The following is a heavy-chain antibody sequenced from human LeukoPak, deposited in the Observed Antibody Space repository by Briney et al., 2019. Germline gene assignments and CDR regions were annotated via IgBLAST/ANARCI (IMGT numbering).Heavy chain of an antibody. D-gene: IGHD3-16*01. V-gene: IGHV1-18*01. CDR1: GYTFTSYG. CDR2: ISAYNGNT. J-gene: IGHJ4*02. CDR3: AREWGAARFGY. Sequence: ASVTVSFTASGYTFTSYGISWVRQAPGQGLEWMGWISAYNGNTNYAQKLQGRVTMTTDTSTSTAYMELRSLRSDDTAVYYCAREWGAARFGYWGQGTLVTVSS.